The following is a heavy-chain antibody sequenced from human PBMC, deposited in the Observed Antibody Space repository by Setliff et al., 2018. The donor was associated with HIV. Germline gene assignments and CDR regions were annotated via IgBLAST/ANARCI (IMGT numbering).Heavy chain of an antibody. J-gene: IGHJ4*02. CDR3: ARLKDVVLMVNDF. Sequence: PGESLKISCKGFGYSFTNFLIGWVRQMPGKGLEWIGIVSPGDSGTSYSPSFHGQVTMSADKYISTAYLQWSSLKASYTAMYYCARLKDVVLMVNDFWGQGTLVTVSS. D-gene: IGHD2-8*01. CDR2: VSPGDSGT. V-gene: IGHV5-51*01. CDR1: GYSFTNFL.